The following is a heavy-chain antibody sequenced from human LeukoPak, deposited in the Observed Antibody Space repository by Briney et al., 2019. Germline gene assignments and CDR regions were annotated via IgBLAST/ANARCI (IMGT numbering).Heavy chain of an antibody. CDR2: ISSGSDYT. D-gene: IGHD3-10*01. J-gene: IGHJ2*01. CDR1: GFSFGSHG. V-gene: IGHV3-23*01. Sequence: PGGSLRLSCAASGFSFGSHGMSWVRQAPGKGPEWVSSISSGSDYTFYADSVKGRFIVSRDNSKNTLYLQMYSLRAGDTAVYYCAKIGVIGKWYYDIWGRGTLVTVSS. CDR3: AKIGVIGKWYYDI.